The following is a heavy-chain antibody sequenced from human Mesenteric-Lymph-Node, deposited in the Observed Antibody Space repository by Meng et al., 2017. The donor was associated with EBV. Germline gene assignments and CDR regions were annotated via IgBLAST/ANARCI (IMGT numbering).Heavy chain of an antibody. D-gene: IGHD5-12*01. CDR1: GDSVSSNSAA. CDR3: ARGIVATTRNWFDP. Sequence: QVQLQQSGPGLVKPSQTLSPTCSISGDSVSSNSAAWNWIRQSPSRGLEWLGRTYYRSKWYNDYAVSVKSRITINPDTSKNQFSLQLNSVTPEDTAVYYCARGIVATTRNWFDPWGQGTLVTVSS. V-gene: IGHV6-1*01. J-gene: IGHJ5*02. CDR2: TYYRSKWYN.